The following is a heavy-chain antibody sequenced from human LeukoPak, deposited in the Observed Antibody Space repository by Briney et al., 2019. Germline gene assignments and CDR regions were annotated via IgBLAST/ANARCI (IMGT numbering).Heavy chain of an antibody. J-gene: IGHJ6*02. CDR3: ARAPRKYYYGMDV. D-gene: IGHD6-6*01. V-gene: IGHV1-18*01. CDR2: FSPYNGDT. Sequence: ASVKVSCKASGHTFTNFGVSWVRQAPGQGLEWMGWFSPYNGDTNFAPKLQGRVTVTTDTSTSTAYMELRSLRSDDTAVYYRARAPRKYYYGMDVWGQGTTVTVSS. CDR1: GHTFTNFG.